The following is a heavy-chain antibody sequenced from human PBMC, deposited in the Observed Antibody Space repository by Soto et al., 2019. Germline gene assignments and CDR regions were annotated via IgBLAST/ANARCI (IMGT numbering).Heavy chain of an antibody. V-gene: IGHV3-21*01. Sequence: PGGSLRLPCAASGFTFRYYSLTWVRQSPGRGLAWVSSISSSTTYISYADSVRGRFTISRDKAKNSLYLQMSSLRADDTAVYYCARDPVGVDSTFFFDSWGQGTLVTVSS. CDR3: ARDPVGVDSTFFFDS. J-gene: IGHJ4*02. CDR2: ISSSTTYI. D-gene: IGHD2-21*01. CDR1: GFTFRYYS.